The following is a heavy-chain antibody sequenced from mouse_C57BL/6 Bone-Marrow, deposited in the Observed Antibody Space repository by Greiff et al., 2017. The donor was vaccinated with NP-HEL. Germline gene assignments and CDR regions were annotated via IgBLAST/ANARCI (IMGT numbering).Heavy chain of an antibody. CDR1: GYTFTSYW. CDR2: LYPGSGST. CDR3: ATYYYGSIDY. D-gene: IGHD1-1*01. J-gene: IGHJ2*01. Sequence: QVQLQQSGAELVQPGASVKMSCKASGYTFTSYWITWVKQRPGQGLEWIGDLYPGSGSTNYNEKFKSKATLTVDTSSSTAYMQLSSLTSEDSAVYYCATYYYGSIDYWGQGTTLTVSS. V-gene: IGHV1-55*01.